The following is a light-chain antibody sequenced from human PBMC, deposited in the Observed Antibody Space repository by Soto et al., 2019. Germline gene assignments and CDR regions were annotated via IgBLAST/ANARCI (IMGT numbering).Light chain of an antibody. CDR1: SSDIGGYNF. J-gene: IGLJ1*01. V-gene: IGLV2-14*01. CDR2: EVS. CDR3: SSYRSANNRV. Sequence: QSALTQPASVSGSPGQPITISCTGTSSDIGGYNFVSWYQQHPGKAPQLVIYEVSNRPSGVSYRFSGSKSGNTASLTISGLQAEDEADYYCSSYRSANNRVFGTGTKLTVL.